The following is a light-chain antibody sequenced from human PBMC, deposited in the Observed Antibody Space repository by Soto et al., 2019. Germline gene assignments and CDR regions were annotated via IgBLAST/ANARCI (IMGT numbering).Light chain of an antibody. CDR2: GAS. Sequence: EIVLTQSPGTLSLSPGERAILSCRASQSVSNNYLAWYQQKPGQAPRLLIYGASGRPTGIPDRFSGSGSGTDFILTISRLEPEDFVVYYCQQYGSSPRTFGQGTNVEIK. CDR3: QQYGSSPRT. V-gene: IGKV3-20*01. CDR1: QSVSNNY. J-gene: IGKJ1*01.